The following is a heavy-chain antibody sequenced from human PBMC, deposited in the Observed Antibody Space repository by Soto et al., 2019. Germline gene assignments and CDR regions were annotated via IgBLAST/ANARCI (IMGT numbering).Heavy chain of an antibody. CDR1: GGSISGYY. V-gene: IGHV4-59*01. J-gene: IGHJ4*02. Sequence: PSETLSLTCTVSGGSISGYYWSWIRQPPGKGLEWIGYIYYSGSTNYSPSLKSRVTMSVDTSKNQFSLKLNSVTAADTAVYYCARGRRYCSSTNCYGLYYFDYWGPGTLVTVSS. CDR3: ARGRRYCSSTNCYGLYYFDY. CDR2: IYYSGST. D-gene: IGHD2-2*01.